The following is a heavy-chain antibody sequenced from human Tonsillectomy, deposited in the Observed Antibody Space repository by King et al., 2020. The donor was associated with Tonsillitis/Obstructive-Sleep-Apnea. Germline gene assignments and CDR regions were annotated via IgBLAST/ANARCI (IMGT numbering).Heavy chain of an antibody. CDR3: ARDDDSSRWYSYYYYYMDV. D-gene: IGHD6-13*01. V-gene: IGHV3-7*01. J-gene: IGHJ6*03. CDR2: IKQDGSEK. Sequence: VQLVESGGGLVQPGGSLRLSCAASGFTFSSYWMSWVRQAPGKGLEWVANIKQDGSEKYYVDSVKGRFTISRDNAKNSLYLQMNSLRAEDTAVYYCARDDDSSRWYSYYYYYMDVWGKGTTVTVSS. CDR1: GFTFSSYW.